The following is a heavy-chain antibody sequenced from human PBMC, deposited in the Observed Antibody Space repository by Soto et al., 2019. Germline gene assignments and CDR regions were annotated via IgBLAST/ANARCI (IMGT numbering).Heavy chain of an antibody. Sequence: ASVKVSCKASGYTFTGYYMHWVRQAPGQGLEWMGWINPNSGGTNYAQKFQGWVTMTRDTSISTAYMELSRLRSDDTAVYYCARARIAPAGGNWFDPWGQGTLVTVAS. V-gene: IGHV1-2*04. CDR1: GYTFTGYY. CDR3: ARARIAPAGGNWFDP. D-gene: IGHD6-13*01. CDR2: INPNSGGT. J-gene: IGHJ5*02.